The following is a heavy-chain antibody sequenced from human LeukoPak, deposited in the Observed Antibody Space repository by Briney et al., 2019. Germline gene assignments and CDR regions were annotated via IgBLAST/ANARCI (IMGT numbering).Heavy chain of an antibody. CDR1: GFTFSTYW. J-gene: IGHJ4*02. D-gene: IGHD1-26*01. CDR3: ARDKIVGATYFDY. CDR2: IKQEGRKN. V-gene: IGHV3-7*01. Sequence: GGSLRLSCVASGFTFSTYWMSWVRQAPGKGLEWVANIKQEGRKNYYMESVKGRFTISRDKAKNSLYLQMNSLRVEDTAVYYCARDKIVGATYFDYWGQGTLVTVSS.